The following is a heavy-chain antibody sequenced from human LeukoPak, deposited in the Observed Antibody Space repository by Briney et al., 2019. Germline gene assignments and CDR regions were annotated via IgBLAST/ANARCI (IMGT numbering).Heavy chain of an antibody. CDR3: ARRSSGSPPYYFDY. CDR2: INSDGSST. J-gene: IGHJ4*02. CDR1: GFTFSSYW. D-gene: IGHD1-26*01. V-gene: IGHV3-74*01. Sequence: GGSLRLSCAASGFTFSSYWMHWVRQAPGKGLVWVSRINSDGSSTNYADSVKGRFTISRDDTKNTLYLLMNSLRAEDTAIYYCARRSSGSPPYYFDYWGQGTLVTVSS.